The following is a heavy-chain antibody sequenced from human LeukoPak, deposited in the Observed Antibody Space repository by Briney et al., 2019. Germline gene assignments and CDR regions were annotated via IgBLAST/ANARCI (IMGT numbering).Heavy chain of an antibody. V-gene: IGHV3-23*01. CDR3: VLYGDYESPDGFDI. CDR2: ISGSGGST. J-gene: IGHJ3*02. D-gene: IGHD4-17*01. Sequence: GGSLRLSCAASGFTFSNYWMNWVRQAPGKGLEWVSAISGSGGSTYYADSVKGRFTISRDNSKNTLYLQMNSLRAEDTAVYYCVLYGDYESPDGFDIWGQGTMVTVSS. CDR1: GFTFSNYW.